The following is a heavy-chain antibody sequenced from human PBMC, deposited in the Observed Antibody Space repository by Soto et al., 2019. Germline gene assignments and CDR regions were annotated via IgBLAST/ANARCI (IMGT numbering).Heavy chain of an antibody. D-gene: IGHD3-22*01. J-gene: IGHJ4*02. V-gene: IGHV5-51*01. CDR1: GYSFATYW. CDR2: IYPGDSDA. CDR3: ARLAGSHDSYGRQYFDY. Sequence: GESLKISCKGSGYSFATYWIGWVRQTPGEGLEWMGIIYPGDSDARYSPSFQGQVTFSSDTSISTAYLQWSSLKASDTAVYYCARLAGSHDSYGRQYFDYWGQGTLVTV.